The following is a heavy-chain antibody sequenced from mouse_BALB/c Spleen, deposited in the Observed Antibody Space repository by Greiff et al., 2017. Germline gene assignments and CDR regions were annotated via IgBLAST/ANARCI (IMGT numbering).Heavy chain of an antibody. CDR2: IHYSGST. J-gene: IGHJ4*01. CDR1: GYSITSGYS. Sequence: EVKVEESGPDLVKPSQSLSLTCTVTGYSITSGYSWHWIRQFPGNKLEWMGYIHYSGSTNYNPSLKSRISITRDTSKNQFFLQLNSVTTEDTATYYCARRDYYGSSRYAMDYWGQGTSVTVSS. D-gene: IGHD1-1*01. V-gene: IGHV3-1*02. CDR3: ARRDYYGSSRYAMDY.